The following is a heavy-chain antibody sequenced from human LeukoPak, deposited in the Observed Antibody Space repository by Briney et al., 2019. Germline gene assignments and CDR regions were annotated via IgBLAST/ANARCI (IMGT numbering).Heavy chain of an antibody. J-gene: IGHJ6*02. D-gene: IGHD3-22*01. CDR2: IYYSGST. CDR1: GGSISSGGYY. CDR3: ATASGYYDSSGYYYGGYYYYGMDV. V-gene: IGHV4-31*03. Sequence: SETLSLTCTVSGGSISSGGYYWSWIRQHPGKGLEWIGCIYYSGSTYYNPSLKSRVTISVDTSKNQFSLKLSSVTAADTAVYYCATASGYYDSSGYYYGGYYYYGMDVWGQGTTVTVSS.